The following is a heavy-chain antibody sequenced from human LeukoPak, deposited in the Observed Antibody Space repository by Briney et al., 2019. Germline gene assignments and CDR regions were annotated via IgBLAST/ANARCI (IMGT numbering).Heavy chain of an antibody. Sequence: SETLSLTCTVSGGSISSYYWSWVRQSPGKGLEWIGEIYQGGRTNYKSSLKSRVSISVDKSRNQLSLKLTSVTAADTAVYYCARGDASGYPDYWGQGTLVTVSS. CDR1: GGSISSYY. CDR3: ARGDASGYPDY. CDR2: IYQGGRT. J-gene: IGHJ4*02. D-gene: IGHD3-22*01. V-gene: IGHV4-59*12.